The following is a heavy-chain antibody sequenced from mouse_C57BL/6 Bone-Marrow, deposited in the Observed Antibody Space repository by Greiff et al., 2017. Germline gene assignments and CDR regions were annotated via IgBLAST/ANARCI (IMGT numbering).Heavy chain of an antibody. V-gene: IGHV14-4*01. CDR3: TTPIYYDYDVNY. CDR2: IDPENGDT. D-gene: IGHD2-4*01. Sequence: DVKLVESGAELVRPGASVKLSCTASGFNIKDDYMHWVKQRPEQGLEWIGWIDPENGDTEYASKFQGKATITADTSSNTAYLQLSSLTSEDTAVYYCTTPIYYDYDVNYWGQGTLVTVSA. J-gene: IGHJ3*01. CDR1: GFNIKDDY.